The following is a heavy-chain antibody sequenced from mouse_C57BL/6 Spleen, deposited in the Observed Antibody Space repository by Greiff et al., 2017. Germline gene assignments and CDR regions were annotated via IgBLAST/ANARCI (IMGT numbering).Heavy chain of an antibody. CDR1: GYTFTSYW. Sequence: QVQLQQPGAELVMPGASVKLSCKASGYTFTSYWMHWVKQRPGQGLEWIGEIDPSDSYTNYNQKFKGKSTLTVDKSSSTAYMQLSSLTSEDSAVXYCARLDYSNYFDYWGQGTTLTVSS. D-gene: IGHD2-5*01. J-gene: IGHJ2*01. CDR3: ARLDYSNYFDY. V-gene: IGHV1-69*01. CDR2: IDPSDSYT.